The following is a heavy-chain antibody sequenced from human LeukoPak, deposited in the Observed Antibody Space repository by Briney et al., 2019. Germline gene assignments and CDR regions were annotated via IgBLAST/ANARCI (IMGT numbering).Heavy chain of an antibody. J-gene: IGHJ4*02. CDR1: GGSFSGYY. Sequence: SETLSLTCAVYGGSFSGYYWNWIRQPPGKGLEWIGEVNHSGSTNYNPSLKSRVTISVDTSKNQFSLKLSSVTAADTAVYYCARGRYLPLYFDYWGQGTLVTVSS. V-gene: IGHV4-34*01. CDR3: ARGRYLPLYFDY. CDR2: VNHSGST. D-gene: IGHD3-16*02.